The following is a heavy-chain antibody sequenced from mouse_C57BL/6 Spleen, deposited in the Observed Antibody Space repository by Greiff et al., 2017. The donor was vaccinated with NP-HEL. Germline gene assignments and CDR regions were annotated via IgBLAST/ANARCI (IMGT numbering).Heavy chain of an antibody. D-gene: IGHD2-3*01. V-gene: IGHV1-80*01. CDR2: IYPGDGDT. J-gene: IGHJ3*01. CDR3: ASSGDGYPAGFAY. CDR1: GYAFSSYW. Sequence: VKLQQSGAELVKPGASVKISCKASGYAFSSYWMNWVKQRPGKGLEWIGQIYPGDGDTNYNGKFKGKATLTADKSSSTAYMQLSSLTSEDSAVYCWASSGDGYPAGFAYWGQGTLVTVAA.